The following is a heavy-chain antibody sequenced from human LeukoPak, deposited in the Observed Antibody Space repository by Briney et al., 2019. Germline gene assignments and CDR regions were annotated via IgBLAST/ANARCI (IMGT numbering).Heavy chain of an antibody. D-gene: IGHD6-6*01. CDR3: ARLTRLSTSPDRYYLDY. J-gene: IGHJ4*02. V-gene: IGHV4-4*09. CDR2: IYTSGGT. CDR1: GDSISSYY. Sequence: SETLSLTCTVSGDSISSYYWSWIRQPPGKGLEWIGYIYTSGGTNYIPSLKGRVTISIDTSENQFSLKLSSVTAADSAVYYCARLTRLSTSPDRYYLDYWGQGTLVTVSS.